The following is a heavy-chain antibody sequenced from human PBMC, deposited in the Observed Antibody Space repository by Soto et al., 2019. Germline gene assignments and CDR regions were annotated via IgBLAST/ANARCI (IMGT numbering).Heavy chain of an antibody. CDR3: AFAGYYYYGMDV. Sequence: SVKVSFKASGGTFSSYAISWVRQAPGQGLEWMGGIIPIFGTANYAQKFQGRVTITADESTSTAYMELSSLRSEDTAVYYCAFAGYYYYGMDVWGQGTTVTVSS. CDR2: IIPIFGTA. J-gene: IGHJ6*02. V-gene: IGHV1-69*13. CDR1: GGTFSSYA.